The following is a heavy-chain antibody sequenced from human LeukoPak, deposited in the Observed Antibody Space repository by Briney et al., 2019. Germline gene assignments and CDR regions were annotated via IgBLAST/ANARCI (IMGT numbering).Heavy chain of an antibody. D-gene: IGHD1-26*01. CDR3: AKCIVGATAPFDY. Sequence: GGSLRLSCAASGFTFSIYAMSWVRQAPGKGLEWVSAISGSGGSTYYADSVKGRFTISRDSSKNTLYLQMNSLRAEDTAVYYCAKCIVGATAPFDYWGQGTLVTVSS. CDR1: GFTFSIYA. CDR2: ISGSGGST. J-gene: IGHJ4*02. V-gene: IGHV3-23*01.